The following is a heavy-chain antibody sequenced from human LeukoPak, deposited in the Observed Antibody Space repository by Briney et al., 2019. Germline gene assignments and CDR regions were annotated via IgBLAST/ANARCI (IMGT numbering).Heavy chain of an antibody. CDR3: AREYGYNTAHFDY. D-gene: IGHD5-24*01. Sequence: GSLRLSCAASGFTFSNYWMHWVRQAPGKGLVWVSRINMDGSITSYADSVKGRFIISRDNAKSTLYLQMNSLRAESTAVYYCAREYGYNTAHFDYWGQGTLVTVSS. J-gene: IGHJ4*02. CDR1: GFTFSNYW. CDR2: INMDGSIT. V-gene: IGHV3-74*01.